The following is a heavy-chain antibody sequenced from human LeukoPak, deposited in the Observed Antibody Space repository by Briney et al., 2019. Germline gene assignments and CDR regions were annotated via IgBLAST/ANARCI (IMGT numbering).Heavy chain of an antibody. CDR2: INPNSGGT. CDR3: ARVPPHDYGDIGGDY. Sequence: ASVKVSCKASGYTFTGYYMHWVRQAPGQGLEWMGWINPNSGGTNYAQKFQGRVTMTRDTSISTAYMELSRLRSDDTAVYYCARVPPHDYGDIGGDYWGQGTLVTVSS. CDR1: GYTFTGYY. V-gene: IGHV1-2*02. D-gene: IGHD4-17*01. J-gene: IGHJ4*02.